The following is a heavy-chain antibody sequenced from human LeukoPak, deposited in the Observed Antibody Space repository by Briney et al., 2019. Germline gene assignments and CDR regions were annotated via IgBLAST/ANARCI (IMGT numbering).Heavy chain of an antibody. CDR1: GGSFSGYY. J-gene: IGHJ4*02. CDR2: INHVGST. CDR3: ARHELVDTTVTTGGMKY. V-gene: IGHV4-34*01. Sequence: SETLSLTCAVYGGSFSGYYWTWIRQAPGKGLEWIGEINHVGSTKYNPSLKSRATMSVDPSKNQFSLKLSSVTAADTAVYYCARHELVDTTVTTGGMKYWGQGTLVTVSS. D-gene: IGHD4-17*01.